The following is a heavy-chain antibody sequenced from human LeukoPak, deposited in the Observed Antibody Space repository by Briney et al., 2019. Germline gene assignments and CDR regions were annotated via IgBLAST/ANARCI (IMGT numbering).Heavy chain of an antibody. Sequence: PGRSLRLSCAASGITFNSYAMHWVRQAPGKGLEWVAVMSHDGSNRYYGDSLKGRFTISRDNSKNTLFLQMDSLRAEDTAVYYCASGYTYYYGSGSYHWGQGTLVTVSS. D-gene: IGHD3-10*01. V-gene: IGHV3-30*04. J-gene: IGHJ4*02. CDR2: MSHDGSNR. CDR3: ASGYTYYYGSGSYH. CDR1: GITFNSYA.